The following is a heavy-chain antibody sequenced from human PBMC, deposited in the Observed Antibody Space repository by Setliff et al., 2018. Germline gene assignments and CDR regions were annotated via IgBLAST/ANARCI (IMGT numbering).Heavy chain of an antibody. CDR1: RFTCSNYA. J-gene: IGHJ6*02. D-gene: IGHD3-3*01. V-gene: IGHV3-23*01. Sequence: GGSLSLSCAASRFTCSNYAMSWVRQAPGKGLEWVSAISASGRTTCSADSVKGRFTISRDNSKNTLSLQMNSLRAEDTAVYYCAKGSRVDLRYYDGMDVWGQGTTVTVSS. CDR3: AKGSRVDLRYYDGMDV. CDR2: ISASGRTT.